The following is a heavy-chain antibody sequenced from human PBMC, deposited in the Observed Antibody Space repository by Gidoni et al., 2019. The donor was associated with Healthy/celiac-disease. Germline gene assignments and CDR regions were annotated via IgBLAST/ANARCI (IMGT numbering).Heavy chain of an antibody. V-gene: IGHV1-69*01. CDR3: ARDPRVLSGDYFDY. CDR2: IIPIFCTA. CDR1: GGTFSSYA. Sequence: QVQLVQSGAEVKKPGSSVKVFCKASGGTFSSYAIRWVRQAPGQGLEWMGGIIPIFCTANYAQKFQGRVTITADESTSTAYMELSSLRSEDTAVYYCARDPRVLSGDYFDYWGQGTLVTVSS. J-gene: IGHJ4*02. D-gene: IGHD2-2*01.